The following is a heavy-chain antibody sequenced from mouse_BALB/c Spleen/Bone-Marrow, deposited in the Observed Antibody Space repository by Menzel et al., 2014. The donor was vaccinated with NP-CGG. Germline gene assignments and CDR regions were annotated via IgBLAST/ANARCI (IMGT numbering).Heavy chain of an antibody. D-gene: IGHD2-1*01. V-gene: IGHV5-12-2*01. CDR1: GFTFSSYT. Sequence: EVQGVESGGGLVQPGGSLKLSCAASGFTFSSYTMSWVRQTPEKRLERVAYISNGGGSTYFPDTVKGRFTISRDNAKNPLYLQMSSLKSEDTAMYYCARQGVYYGKSYYAMDYWGQGTSVTVSS. J-gene: IGHJ4*01. CDR2: ISNGGGST. CDR3: ARQGVYYGKSYYAMDY.